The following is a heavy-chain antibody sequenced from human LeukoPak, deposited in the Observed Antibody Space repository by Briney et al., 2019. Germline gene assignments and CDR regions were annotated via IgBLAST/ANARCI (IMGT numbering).Heavy chain of an antibody. CDR2: IIPIFGTA. Sequence: SVKVSFKASRGTFSSYAISWVRQAPGQGLEWMGGIIPIFGTANYAQKFQGRVTITTDESTSTAYMELSSLRSEDTAVYYCARADPLMWYFDYWGQGTLVTVSS. CDR1: RGTFSSYA. J-gene: IGHJ4*02. CDR3: ARADPLMWYFDY. V-gene: IGHV1-69*05. D-gene: IGHD2-21*01.